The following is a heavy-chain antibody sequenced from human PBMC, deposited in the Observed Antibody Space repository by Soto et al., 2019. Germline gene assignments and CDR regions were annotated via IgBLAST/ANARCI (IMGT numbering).Heavy chain of an antibody. Sequence: EVQLVESGGGLVQPGGSLRLSCAASGFTFSNYWMHWVRQVPGKGLVWVSRISGDASSTHYADFAKGRFTISRDNAKNTVYLQMNSLRVEDTAVYYCARAGYCSSTSCYFDLTPYCTNGVCYYYYYGMDVWGQGTTVTVSS. CDR2: ISGDASST. CDR3: ARAGYCSSTSCYFDLTPYCTNGVCYYYYYGMDV. D-gene: IGHD2-2*03. CDR1: GFTFSNYW. J-gene: IGHJ6*02. V-gene: IGHV3-74*01.